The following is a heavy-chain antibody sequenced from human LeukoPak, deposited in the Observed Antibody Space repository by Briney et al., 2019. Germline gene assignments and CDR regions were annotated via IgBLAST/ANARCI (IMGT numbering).Heavy chain of an antibody. J-gene: IGHJ4*02. CDR2: IYYSGST. CDR1: GGSISSYY. D-gene: IGHD3-22*01. Sequence: SETLSLTCTVSGGSISSYYWSWIRQPPGKGLEWIGYIYYSGSTNYNPSLKSRVTISVDTSKNQFSLKLSSVTAADTAVYYCARGPLDSYDSSGYYYGIGLVDYWGQGTLVTVSS. V-gene: IGHV4-59*01. CDR3: ARGPLDSYDSSGYYYGIGLVDY.